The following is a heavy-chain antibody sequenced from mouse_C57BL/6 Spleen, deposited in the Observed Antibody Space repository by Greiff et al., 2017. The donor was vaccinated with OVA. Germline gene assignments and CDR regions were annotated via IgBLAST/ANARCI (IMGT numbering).Heavy chain of an antibody. V-gene: IGHV5-16*01. CDR3: ARDQGYEYDEGGFDY. Sequence: EVMLVESEGGLVQPGSSLKLSCTASGFTFSDYYMAWVRQVPEKGLEWVANINYDGSSTYYLDSLKSRFIISRDNAKNSLYLQMSSLKSEDTATYDCARDQGYEYDEGGFDYWGQGTTLTVSS. D-gene: IGHD2-4*01. CDR2: INYDGSST. J-gene: IGHJ2*01. CDR1: GFTFSDYY.